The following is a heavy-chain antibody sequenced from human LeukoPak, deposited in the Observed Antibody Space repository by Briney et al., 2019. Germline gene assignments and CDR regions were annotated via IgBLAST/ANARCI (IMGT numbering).Heavy chain of an antibody. V-gene: IGHV1-18*01. Sequence: ASVKVSCKASGYTFTSYGISWVRQAPGQGLEWMGWISAYNGNTNYAQKLQGRVTMTTDTSTSTAYMELSSLRSEDTAVYYCARGDYVWGSYRYKPLDYWGQGTLVTVSS. J-gene: IGHJ4*02. CDR1: GYTFTSYG. CDR2: ISAYNGNT. CDR3: ARGDYVWGSYRYKPLDY. D-gene: IGHD3-16*02.